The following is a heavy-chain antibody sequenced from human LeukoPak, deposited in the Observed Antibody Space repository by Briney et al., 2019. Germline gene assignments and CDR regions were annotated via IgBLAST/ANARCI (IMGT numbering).Heavy chain of an antibody. Sequence: GGSLRLSCAASGLTFSTCAMSWVRQAPGKGLEWVAVISYDGNNKYYADSVKGRFTISRDNSKNTLYLQMNSLRVEDTAVYYCAKEPHYGGNTRHRYYGMDVWGQGTTVTVSS. D-gene: IGHD4-23*01. CDR2: ISYDGNNK. CDR1: GLTFSTCA. CDR3: AKEPHYGGNTRHRYYGMDV. V-gene: IGHV3-30*18. J-gene: IGHJ6*02.